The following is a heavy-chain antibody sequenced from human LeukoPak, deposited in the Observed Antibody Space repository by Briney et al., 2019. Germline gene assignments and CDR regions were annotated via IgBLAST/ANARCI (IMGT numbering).Heavy chain of an antibody. Sequence: SVKVSCKASGFTFTSSAMQWVRQDRGQRLEWIGWIVVGSGNTNYAQKFQERVTITRDMSTSTAYVELSSLRSEDTAVYYCAADPGYDSSGYQFDYWGQGTMVTVSS. D-gene: IGHD3-22*01. J-gene: IGHJ4*02. V-gene: IGHV1-58*02. CDR2: IVVGSGNT. CDR1: GFTFTSSA. CDR3: AADPGYDSSGYQFDY.